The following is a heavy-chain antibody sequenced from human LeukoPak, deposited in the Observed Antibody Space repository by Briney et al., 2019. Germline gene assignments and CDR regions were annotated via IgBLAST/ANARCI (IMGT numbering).Heavy chain of an antibody. CDR3: AREWEPGDGMDV. V-gene: IGHV4-39*02. CDR1: GGSISSSSYY. J-gene: IGHJ6*02. Sequence: PSETLSLTCTVSGGSISSSSYYWGWIRQPPGKGLEWIGSIYYSGSTYYNPSLKSRVTISVDTSKNQFSLKLSSVTAADTAVYYCAREWEPGDGMDVWGQGTTVTVSS. D-gene: IGHD1-26*01. CDR2: IYYSGST.